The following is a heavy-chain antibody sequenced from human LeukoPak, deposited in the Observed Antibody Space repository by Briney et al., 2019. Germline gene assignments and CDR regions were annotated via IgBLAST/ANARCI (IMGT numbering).Heavy chain of an antibody. V-gene: IGHV1-69*05. CDR1: GGTFSSYA. J-gene: IGHJ5*02. CDR3: ARSIAAAGTGFDP. D-gene: IGHD6-13*01. CDR2: IIPIFGTA. Sequence: SVTVSCTASGGTFSSYAISWVRQAPGQGLEWMGGIIPIFGTANYAQKFQGRVTITTDESTSTAYMELSSLRSEDTAVYYCARSIAAAGTGFDPWGQGTLVTVSS.